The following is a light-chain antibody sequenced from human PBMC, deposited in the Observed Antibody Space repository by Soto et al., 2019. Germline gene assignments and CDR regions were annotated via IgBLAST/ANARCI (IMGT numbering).Light chain of an antibody. CDR3: QQYFSAPVT. CDR2: WAT. Sequence: DIVMTQSPDSLAVSLGDRATINCKSSQSVLYNSNNRNNLAWYQQKLGQPPKLLIYWATIRESGVPDRYSGRGSGTDFTLTISRPQAEDVAVYYCQQYFSAPVTFGGGTKVEIK. CDR1: QSVLYNSNNRNN. V-gene: IGKV4-1*01. J-gene: IGKJ4*01.